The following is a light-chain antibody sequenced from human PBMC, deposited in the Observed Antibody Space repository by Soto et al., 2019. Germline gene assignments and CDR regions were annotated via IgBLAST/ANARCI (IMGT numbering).Light chain of an antibody. CDR2: ENS. Sequence: QSALTQPPSVSAAPGQKVTISCSGNSSNIGSNDVSWYQQLPGKAPKLLIYENSQRPSGIPDRFSGSKSGTSATLGITGLQTGVEADYYCGTWDSSLIALFGTGTKVTVL. CDR3: GTWDSSLIAL. V-gene: IGLV1-51*02. J-gene: IGLJ1*01. CDR1: SSNIGSND.